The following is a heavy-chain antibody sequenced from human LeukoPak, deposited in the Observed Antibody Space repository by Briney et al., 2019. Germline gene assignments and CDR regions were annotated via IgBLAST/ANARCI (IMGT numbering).Heavy chain of an antibody. CDR1: SGSISNSNYY. Sequence: SETLSLTCSVTSGSISNSNYYWGWIRQPPGKGLEWIGSIFYSGSTNYNPSLKSRVTISVDTSKNQFSLKLSSVTAADTAVYYCARVGRIAGPDRYFDYWGQGTLVTVSS. D-gene: IGHD2/OR15-2a*01. CDR3: ARVGRIAGPDRYFDY. J-gene: IGHJ4*02. V-gene: IGHV4-39*07. CDR2: IFYSGST.